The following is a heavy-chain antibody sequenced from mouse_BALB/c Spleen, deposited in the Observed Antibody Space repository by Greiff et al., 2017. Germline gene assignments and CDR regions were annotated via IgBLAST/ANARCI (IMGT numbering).Heavy chain of an antibody. CDR1: GFNIKDYY. J-gene: IGHJ3*01. V-gene: IGHV14-4*02. D-gene: IGHD1-1*01. CDR3: NAYYYGSSYGFAY. CDR2: IDPENGDT. Sequence: EVKLQESGAELVRSGASVKLSCTASGFNIKDYYMHWVKQRPEQGLEWIGWIDPENGDTEYAPKFQGKATMTADTSSNTAYLQLSSLTSEDTAVYYCNAYYYGSSYGFAYWGQGTLVTVSA.